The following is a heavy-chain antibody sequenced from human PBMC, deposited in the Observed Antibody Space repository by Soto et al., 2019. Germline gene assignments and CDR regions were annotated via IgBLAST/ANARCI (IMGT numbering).Heavy chain of an antibody. CDR1: GFTFSSYA. D-gene: IGHD2-2*02. V-gene: IGHV3-23*01. J-gene: IGHJ6*02. CDR3: AKVVPAAITLVYYYYYGMDV. CDR2: ISGSGGST. Sequence: PVGSLRLSCAGSGFTFSSYAMSWVRQAPGKGLEWVSAISGSGGSTYYADSVKGRFTISRDNSKNTLYLQMNSLRAEDTAVYYCAKVVPAAITLVYYYYYGMDVWGQGTTVTV.